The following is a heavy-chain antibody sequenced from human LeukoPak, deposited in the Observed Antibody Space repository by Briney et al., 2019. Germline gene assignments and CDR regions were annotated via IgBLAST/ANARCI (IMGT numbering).Heavy chain of an antibody. V-gene: IGHV3-23*01. CDR3: AKDRDYYDSSGYYRYYYYYYGMDV. Sequence: GGSLRLSCAASGFTFSSYAMSWVRQAPGKGLEWVSAISGSGGSTYYADSVKGRFTISRDNSKNTLYLQMNSLRAEDTAVYYCAKDRDYYDSSGYYRYYYYYYGMDVWGQGTTVTVSS. D-gene: IGHD3-22*01. J-gene: IGHJ6*02. CDR2: ISGSGGST. CDR1: GFTFSSYA.